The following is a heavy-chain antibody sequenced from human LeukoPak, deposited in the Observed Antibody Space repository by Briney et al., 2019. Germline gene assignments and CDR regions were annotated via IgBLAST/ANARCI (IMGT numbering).Heavy chain of an antibody. Sequence: GRSLRLSCAASGFTFSSYGMHWVRQAPGKGLEWVAVISYDGSNKYYADSVKGRFTISRDNSKNTLYLQMNSLRAEVTAVHYCAKVHGYSYGRFDYWGQGTLVTVSS. CDR2: ISYDGSNK. V-gene: IGHV3-30*18. J-gene: IGHJ4*02. D-gene: IGHD5-18*01. CDR3: AKVHGYSYGRFDY. CDR1: GFTFSSYG.